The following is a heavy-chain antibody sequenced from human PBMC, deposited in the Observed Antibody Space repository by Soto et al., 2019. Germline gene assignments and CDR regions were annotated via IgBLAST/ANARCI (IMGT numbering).Heavy chain of an antibody. CDR1: GFIFSDYG. Sequence: QVQLVESGGGVVQPGRSLRLSCAASGFIFSDYGMHWVRQAPGKGLEWVAVIWYDGTNKYYQDSVKGRFTISRDNSKNTLYLQRNSLRAEDTAVYYCARESDKTLSWFDPWGQGTLVTVSS. CDR2: IWYDGTNK. CDR3: ARESDKTLSWFDP. D-gene: IGHD2-15*01. V-gene: IGHV3-33*01. J-gene: IGHJ5*02.